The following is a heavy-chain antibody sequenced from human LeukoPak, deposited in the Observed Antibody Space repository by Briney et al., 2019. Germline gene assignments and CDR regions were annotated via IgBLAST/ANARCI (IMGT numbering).Heavy chain of an antibody. V-gene: IGHV3-74*01. CDR2: INSDGSST. CDR3: ARAMVHGYYFDY. J-gene: IGHJ4*02. CDR1: GFIFSSYW. Sequence: PGGSLRLSCAASGFIFSSYWMHWVRQAPGKGLVWVSRINSDGSSTSYADSVKGRFTISRDNAKNTLYLQMNSLRAEDTAVYYCARAMVHGYYFDYRGQGTLVTVSS. D-gene: IGHD2-8*01.